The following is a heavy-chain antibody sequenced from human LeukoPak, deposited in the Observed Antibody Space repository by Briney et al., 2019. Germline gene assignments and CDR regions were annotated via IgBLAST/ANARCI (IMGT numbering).Heavy chain of an antibody. CDR1: GGSISNYY. J-gene: IGHJ3*02. Sequence: SETLSLTCTVSGGSISNYYWSWIRQPPGKGLEWIGYIYYSGSTKYNPSLKSRVTISVDTSKNQFSLRLSSVTAADTAVYYCARYRSFDIWGRGTLVTVSS. CDR3: ARYRSFDI. V-gene: IGHV4-59*01. CDR2: IYYSGST.